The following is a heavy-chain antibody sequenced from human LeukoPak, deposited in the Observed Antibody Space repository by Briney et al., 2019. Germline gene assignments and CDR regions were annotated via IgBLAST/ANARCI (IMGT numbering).Heavy chain of an antibody. D-gene: IGHD3-22*01. CDR1: GFTFGDSA. Sequence: GGSLRLSCTASGFTFGDSAMSWFRQAPGKGLEWVGFIRSKSYGGTIEYAASVKGRLTISREDSKSIAYLQMNSLKTEDTAVYYCTRGPPPPYYYDTSGYYYFQHWGQGTLVTVSS. V-gene: IGHV3-49*03. J-gene: IGHJ1*01. CDR3: TRGPPPPYYYDTSGYYYFQH. CDR2: IRSKSYGGTI.